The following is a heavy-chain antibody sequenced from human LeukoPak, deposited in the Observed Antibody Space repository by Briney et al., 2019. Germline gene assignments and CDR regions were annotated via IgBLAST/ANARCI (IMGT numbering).Heavy chain of an antibody. CDR3: ARVSEMATSLLGYYFDY. J-gene: IGHJ4*02. CDR2: INPSGGST. Sequence: ASVKVSCKASGYTFTNYYMHWVRQAPGQGLEWMGIINPSGGSTSYAQKFQGRVTMTRDTSTSTVYMELSSLRSEDTAVYYCARVSEMATSLLGYYFDYWGQGTLVTVSS. V-gene: IGHV1-46*01. D-gene: IGHD5-24*01. CDR1: GYTFTNYY.